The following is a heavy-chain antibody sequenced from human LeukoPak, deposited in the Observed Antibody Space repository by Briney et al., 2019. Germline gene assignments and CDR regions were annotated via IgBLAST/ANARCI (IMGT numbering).Heavy chain of an antibody. CDR1: GYTFTGYY. V-gene: IGHV1-2*06. D-gene: IGHD3-3*01. CDR2: INPNSGGT. J-gene: IGHJ4*02. CDR3: ARVGIYDFWSGYHGYYFDY. Sequence: ASVKVSCKASGYTFTGYYMHWVRQAPGQGLEWMGRINPNSGGTNYAQKFQGRVTMTRDTSISTAYMELSRLRSDDTAVYYCARVGIYDFWSGYHGYYFDYWGQGTLVTVSS.